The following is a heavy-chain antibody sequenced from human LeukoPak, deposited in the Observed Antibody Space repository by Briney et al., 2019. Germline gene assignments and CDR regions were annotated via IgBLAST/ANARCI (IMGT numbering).Heavy chain of an antibody. CDR3: ALGAAGSPFDY. D-gene: IGHD6-13*01. CDR2: ISSSSSTK. J-gene: IGHJ4*02. CDR1: GFTFSSFG. V-gene: IGHV3-48*01. Sequence: GGSLGLSCAASGFTFSSFGMNWVRQIPGKGLEWISYISSSSSTKYYADSVKGRFTISRDNAKNSLYLQMNSLRVDDTAVYYCALGAAGSPFDYWGQGTLVTVSS.